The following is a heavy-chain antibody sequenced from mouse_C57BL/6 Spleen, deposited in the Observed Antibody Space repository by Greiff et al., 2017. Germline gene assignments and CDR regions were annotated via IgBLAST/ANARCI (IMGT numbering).Heavy chain of an antibody. J-gene: IGHJ4*01. Sequence: QVQLQQSGAELARPGASVKMSCKASGYTFTSYTMHWVKQRPGQGLEWIGYINPSSGYTKYNQKFKDKATLTADKSSSTAYMQLSSLTSEDSAVYYCALEGRGAMDYWGQGTSVTVSS. V-gene: IGHV1-4*01. CDR2: INPSSGYT. CDR1: GYTFTSYT. CDR3: ALEGRGAMDY.